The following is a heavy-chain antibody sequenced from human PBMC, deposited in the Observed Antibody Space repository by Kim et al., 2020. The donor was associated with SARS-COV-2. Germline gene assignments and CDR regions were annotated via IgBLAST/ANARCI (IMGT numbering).Heavy chain of an antibody. Sequence: GGSLRLSCSASGFTFSDYAMHWVRQAPGKGLEYVSGISNNGIDTYFADSVKGRFTISRDNSKNTLYLQMRSLRTEDTAVYYCVKGGIVVLRRGSDYWGQGTLVTVS. D-gene: IGHD2-15*01. V-gene: IGHV3-64D*06. CDR1: GFTFSDYA. J-gene: IGHJ4*02. CDR3: VKGGIVVLRRGSDY. CDR2: ISNNGIDT.